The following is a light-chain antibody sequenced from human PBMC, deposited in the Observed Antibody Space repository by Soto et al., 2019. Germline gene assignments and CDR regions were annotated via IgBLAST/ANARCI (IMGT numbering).Light chain of an antibody. Sequence: QSALTQPASVSGSPGQSITISCTGTSSDVGGSKYVSWYQHHPGKAPKLMIYEVSHRPSGVSNRFSGSKSANTASLTIAGLQAEDEADYYCGSYTSSSTYVFGTGTKLTVL. CDR3: GSYTSSSTYV. CDR2: EVS. J-gene: IGLJ1*01. V-gene: IGLV2-14*01. CDR1: SSDVGGSKY.